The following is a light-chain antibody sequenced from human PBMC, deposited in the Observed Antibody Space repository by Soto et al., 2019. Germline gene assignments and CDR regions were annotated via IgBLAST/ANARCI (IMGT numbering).Light chain of an antibody. V-gene: IGLV2-8*01. CDR2: EVN. CDR1: TSDVGGYNY. CDR3: SSYAGSNILV. J-gene: IGLJ2*01. Sequence: QSVLTQPPSASGSPGQSITISCTGTTSDVGGYNYVSWYQQHPGSAPKLIIHEVNKRPSGVPDRFSGSKSGNTASLTVTGLQAEDEADYYCSSYAGSNILVFGEGTKVTVL.